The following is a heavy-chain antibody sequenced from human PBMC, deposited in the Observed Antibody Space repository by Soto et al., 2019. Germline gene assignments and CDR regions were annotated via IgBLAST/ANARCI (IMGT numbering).Heavy chain of an antibody. CDR1: GFSLSTSVVG. D-gene: IGHD2-15*01. V-gene: IGHV2-5*02. Sequence: QITLKESGPTLVKPTQTLTLTCTFSGFSLSTSVVGVGWIRQPPENALEWLALIYWDDDKRYSPSLKSRLTITKDTSKTPVALTMTNMDPVDTARYYCSQSPRGYCSGGSWFTDWFDPWGKGTLVTVSS. CDR3: SQSPRGYCSGGSWFTDWFDP. CDR2: IYWDDDK. J-gene: IGHJ5*02.